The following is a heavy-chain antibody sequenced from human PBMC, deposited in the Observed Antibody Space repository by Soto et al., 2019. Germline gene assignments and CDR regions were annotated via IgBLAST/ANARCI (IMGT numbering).Heavy chain of an antibody. CDR1: GYSFSTYW. Sequence: GESLNISCKGSGYSFSTYWIGWVRQMPGKGLEWLGIIYPGDSDTRYSPSFQGQVTISADNSISTAYLQWRSLKASDTAMYYCARSVSWIQLWSDYYFDYWGQGTLVTV. D-gene: IGHD5-18*01. CDR3: ARSVSWIQLWSDYYFDY. V-gene: IGHV5-51*01. J-gene: IGHJ4*02. CDR2: IYPGDSDT.